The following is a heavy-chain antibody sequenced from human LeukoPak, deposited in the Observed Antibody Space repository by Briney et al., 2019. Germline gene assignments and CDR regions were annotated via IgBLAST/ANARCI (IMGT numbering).Heavy chain of an antibody. J-gene: IGHJ4*02. D-gene: IGHD3-22*01. V-gene: IGHV4-34*01. CDR1: GGSFSGYY. CDR3: ARGSGEDSSGYYYFDY. Sequence: SETLSLTCAVYGGSFSGYYWSWIRQPPGKGLEWIGEINHSGSTNYNPSLKSRVTISVDTSKNQFSLKLSSVTAADTAAYYCARGSGEDSSGYYYFDYWGQGTLVTVSS. CDR2: INHSGST.